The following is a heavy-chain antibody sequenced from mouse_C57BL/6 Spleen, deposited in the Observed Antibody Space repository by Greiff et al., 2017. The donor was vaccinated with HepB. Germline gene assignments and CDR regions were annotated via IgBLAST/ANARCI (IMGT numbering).Heavy chain of an antibody. J-gene: IGHJ1*03. Sequence: EVQGVESGGGLVKPGGSLKLSCAASGFTFSSYTMSWVRQTPEKRLEWVATISGGGGNTYYPDSVKGRFTISRDNAKNTLYLQMSSLRSEDTALYYCLYGSRWYFDVWGTGTTVTVSS. CDR3: LYGSRWYFDV. CDR1: GFTFSSYT. D-gene: IGHD1-1*01. V-gene: IGHV5-9*01. CDR2: ISGGGGNT.